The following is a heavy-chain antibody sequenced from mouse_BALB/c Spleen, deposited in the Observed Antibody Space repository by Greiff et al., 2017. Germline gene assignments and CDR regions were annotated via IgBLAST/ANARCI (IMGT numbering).Heavy chain of an antibody. CDR1: GFTFSSFG. D-gene: IGHD2-1*01. CDR3: ARDYGNYEGYFDY. V-gene: IGHV5-17*02. Sequence: DVMLVESGGGLVQPGGSRKLSCAASGFTFSSFGMHWVRQAPEKGLEWVAYISSGSSTIYYADTVKGRFTISRDNPKNTLFLQMTSLRSEDTAMYYCARDYGNYEGYFDYWGQGTTLTVAS. J-gene: IGHJ2*01. CDR2: ISSGSSTI.